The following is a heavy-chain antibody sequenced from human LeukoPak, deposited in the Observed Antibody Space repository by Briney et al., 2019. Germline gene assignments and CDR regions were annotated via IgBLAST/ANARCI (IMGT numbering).Heavy chain of an antibody. Sequence: VRSLRLSCAASGFTFSSHTMHWVRQAPGKGLEWVAIMGYDGSSIYYADSVKGRFTISRDNSKNTLYLPMNSLRADDTAVYYCAKYRGAAVNSWHFDLWGRGTLVTVSS. V-gene: IGHV3-33*06. CDR1: GFTFSSHT. J-gene: IGHJ2*01. CDR2: MGYDGSSI. CDR3: AKYRGAAVNSWHFDL. D-gene: IGHD1-26*01.